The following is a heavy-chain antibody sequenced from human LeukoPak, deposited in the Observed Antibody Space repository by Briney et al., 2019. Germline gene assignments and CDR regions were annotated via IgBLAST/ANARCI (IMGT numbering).Heavy chain of an antibody. CDR1: GGSISSYY. D-gene: IGHD3-22*01. CDR2: IYTSGST. V-gene: IGHV4-4*07. Sequence: SETLSLTCTVSGGSISSYYWSWIRQPAGKGLEWIGRIYTSGSTNYNPSLKSRVTMSVDTSKNQFSLKLTSVNAADTAVYYCATLQSSGYDYSDYWGQGILVTVSS. J-gene: IGHJ4*02. CDR3: ATLQSSGYDYSDY.